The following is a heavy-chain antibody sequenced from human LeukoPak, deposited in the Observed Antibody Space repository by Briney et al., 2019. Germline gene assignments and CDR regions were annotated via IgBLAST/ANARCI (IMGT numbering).Heavy chain of an antibody. D-gene: IGHD5-24*01. CDR3: ASRRDGYNGYFDY. V-gene: IGHV1-69*06. CDR2: IIPIFGTA. CDR1: GFTFTGYY. J-gene: IGHJ4*02. Sequence: SVKVSCKASGFTFTGYYMHWVRQAPGQGLEWMGGIIPIFGTANYAQKFQGRVTITADKSTSTAYMELSSLRSEDTAVYYCASRRDGYNGYFDYWGQGTLVTVSS.